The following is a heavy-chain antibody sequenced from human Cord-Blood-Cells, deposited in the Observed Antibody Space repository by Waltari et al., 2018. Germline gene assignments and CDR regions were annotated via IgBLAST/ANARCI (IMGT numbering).Heavy chain of an antibody. D-gene: IGHD5-12*01. CDR3: TRWGRDGYNFDY. J-gene: IGHJ4*02. CDR1: GFTSRGPA. Sequence: EVQLVESGGGLVQPGGSLKLSCADSGFTSRGPAMPWVRQASGKGLEWVGRIRSKANSYATAYAASVKGRFTISRDDSKNTAYLQMNSLKTEDTAVYYCTRWGRDGYNFDYWGQGTLVTVSS. V-gene: IGHV3-73*02. CDR2: IRSKANSYAT.